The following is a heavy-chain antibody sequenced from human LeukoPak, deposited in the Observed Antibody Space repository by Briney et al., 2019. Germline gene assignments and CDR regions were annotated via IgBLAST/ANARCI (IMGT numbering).Heavy chain of an antibody. Sequence: SETLSLTCTVSGGSISSYYLSWIRQPAGKGLEWIGRVYGGGSTTYNPSLKSRVTMSVDTSKNQFSLKLSSVTAADTALYYCARDSGTTGEVKFDPWGQGTLVTVSS. CDR2: VYGGGST. J-gene: IGHJ5*02. CDR3: ARDSGTTGEVKFDP. CDR1: GGSISSYY. V-gene: IGHV4-4*07. D-gene: IGHD3-10*01.